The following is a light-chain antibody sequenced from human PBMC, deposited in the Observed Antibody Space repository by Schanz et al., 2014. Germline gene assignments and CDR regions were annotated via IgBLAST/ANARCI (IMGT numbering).Light chain of an antibody. CDR2: EGS. CDR1: SSDVGGYNF. J-gene: IGLJ3*02. V-gene: IGLV2-11*01. Sequence: QSALTQPPSVSGSPGQSITISCTGSSSDVGGYNFVSWYQHHPGKAPKLMIYEGSKRPSGVPDRFSGSRSGTSASLAITGLQAEDEGDYYCQCYDSSLSGWRVFGGGTKVTVL. CDR3: QCYDSSLSGWRV.